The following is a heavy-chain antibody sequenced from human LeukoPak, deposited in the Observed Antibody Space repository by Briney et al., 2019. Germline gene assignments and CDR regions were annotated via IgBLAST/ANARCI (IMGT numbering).Heavy chain of an antibody. CDR1: GFTFSSYA. V-gene: IGHV3-66*01. J-gene: IGHJ4*02. Sequence: GGSLRLSCAASGFTFSSYAMSWVRQAPGKGLEWVSVIYSGDTTYYADSVKGRITISRDNSKNTLFLQMTSLRAEDTAVYYCARVGAAGTYFDYWGQGTLVTVSS. CDR3: ARVGAAGTYFDY. D-gene: IGHD6-13*01. CDR2: IYSGDTT.